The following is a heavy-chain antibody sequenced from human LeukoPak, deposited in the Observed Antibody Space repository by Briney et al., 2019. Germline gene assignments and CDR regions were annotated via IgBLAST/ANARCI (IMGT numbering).Heavy chain of an antibody. V-gene: IGHV1-2*02. CDR3: ARDLVAYYRAFDI. D-gene: IGHD3-10*01. CDR2: INPNSGGT. CDR1: GYTFTGYY. J-gene: IGHJ3*02. Sequence: DSVKVSCKASGYTFTGYYMHWVRQAPGQGLELMGWINPNSGGTNYAQKFQGRVTMTRDTSISTAYMELSRLRSDDTAVYYCARDLVAYYRAFDIWGQGTMVTVSS.